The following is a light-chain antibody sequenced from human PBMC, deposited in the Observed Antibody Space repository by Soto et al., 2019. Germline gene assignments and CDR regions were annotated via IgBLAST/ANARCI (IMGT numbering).Light chain of an antibody. V-gene: IGKV3-20*01. CDR1: QSVSSNY. Sequence: EIVLTHSQGTLSLSPGERATLFFSASQSVSSNYLAWYQQKPGQAPRLLIYGASSRATGIPDRFSGSGSGTDFTLTISRLAPEDFAVYYCQQYGSSPETFGQGTKVDI. CDR2: GAS. J-gene: IGKJ1*01. CDR3: QQYGSSPET.